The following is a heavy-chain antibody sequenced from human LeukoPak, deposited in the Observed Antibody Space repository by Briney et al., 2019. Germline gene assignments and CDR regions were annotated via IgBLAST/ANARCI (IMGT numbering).Heavy chain of an antibody. CDR2: IYYSGST. Sequence: SSETLSLTCTVSGGSISSYYWSWIRQPPGKGMEWIGYIYYSGSTNYNPSLKSRVTISVDTSKNQFSLKLSSVSAAVAAVYYCARDALLWFGSERWFDPWGQGTLVTVSS. V-gene: IGHV4-59*01. CDR3: ARDALLWFGSERWFDP. CDR1: GGSISSYY. D-gene: IGHD3-10*01. J-gene: IGHJ5*02.